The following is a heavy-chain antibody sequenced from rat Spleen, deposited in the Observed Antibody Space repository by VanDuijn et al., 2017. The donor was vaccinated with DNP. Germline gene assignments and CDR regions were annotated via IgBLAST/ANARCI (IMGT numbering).Heavy chain of an antibody. CDR1: GFIFSNYG. CDR3: ARKTWVGSSMGYAMDA. Sequence: EVQLVESGGGLVQPGRSLKLSCAVSGFIFSNYGMHWVRQVPGKGLEWVASITSSGGSTYYPDSVKGRFTISRDNAKNTLYLQMNSLRSEDTATYYCARKTWVGSSMGYAMDAWGQGTSVTVSS. CDR2: ITSSGGST. V-gene: IGHV5-19*01. D-gene: IGHD1-2*01. J-gene: IGHJ4*01.